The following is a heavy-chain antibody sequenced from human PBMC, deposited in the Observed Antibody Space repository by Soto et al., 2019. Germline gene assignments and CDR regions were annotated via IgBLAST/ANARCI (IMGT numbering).Heavy chain of an antibody. CDR2: ISGSGGST. CDR3: TGGGVAATPEFDP. D-gene: IGHD2-15*01. V-gene: IGHV3-23*01. CDR1: GFTFSSYA. J-gene: IGHJ5*02. Sequence: GGSLRLSCAASGFTFSSYAMSWVRQAPGKGLEWVSAISGSGGSTYYADSVKGRFTISRDNSKNTLYLQMNSLRAEDTAVYYATGGGVAATPEFDPWGQGTLVTVSS.